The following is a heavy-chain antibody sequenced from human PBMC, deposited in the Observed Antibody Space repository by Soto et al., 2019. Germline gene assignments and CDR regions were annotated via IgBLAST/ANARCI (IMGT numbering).Heavy chain of an antibody. D-gene: IGHD5-12*01. CDR3: ARHESYDGYFDY. CDR1: GGSISSYY. V-gene: IGHV4-59*08. J-gene: IGHJ4*02. CDR2: IYYSGST. Sequence: SETLSLTCTVSGGSISSYYWSWIRQPPGKGLEWIGYIYYSGSTNYNPSLKSRVTISVDTSKNQFPLKLSSVTAADTAVYYCARHESYDGYFDYWGQGTLVTVSS.